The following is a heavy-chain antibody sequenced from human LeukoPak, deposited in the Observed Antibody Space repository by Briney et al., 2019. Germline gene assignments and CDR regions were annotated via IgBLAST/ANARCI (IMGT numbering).Heavy chain of an antibody. CDR2: IYYSGNT. D-gene: IGHD1-14*01. J-gene: IGHJ3*02. Sequence: KPSETLSLTCTVSGDSISNYCWSWIRQPPGKGLEWIGYIYYSGNTDYNPSLKSLVTISVDTSKNQFSLRLNSVTAADTAVYYCARYRNEALFAFDIWGQGTMVTVSS. CDR1: GDSISNYC. V-gene: IGHV4-59*01. CDR3: ARYRNEALFAFDI.